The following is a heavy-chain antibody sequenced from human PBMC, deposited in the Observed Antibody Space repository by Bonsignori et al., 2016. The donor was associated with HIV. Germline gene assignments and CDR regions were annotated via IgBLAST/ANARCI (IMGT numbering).Heavy chain of an antibody. CDR3: ARNGMGIAAAGSFDY. Sequence: WIRQPPGKGLEWIGSIYHSGSTYYNPSLKSRVTISVDTSKNQFSLKLSSVTAADTAVYYCARNGMGIAAAGSFDYWGQGTLVTVSS. J-gene: IGHJ4*02. V-gene: IGHV4-38-2*01. D-gene: IGHD6-13*01. CDR2: IYHSGST.